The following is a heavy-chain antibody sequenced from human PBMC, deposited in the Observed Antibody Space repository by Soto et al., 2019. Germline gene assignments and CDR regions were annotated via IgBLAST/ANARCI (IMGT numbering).Heavy chain of an antibody. Sequence: EASVKVSCKASGYTVTGYDIHWVRQAPGQGLEWMGRIIPILGIANYAQKFQGRVTITADKSTSAAYMELSSLRSEDTAVYYCARYYYDSARWFDPWGQGTLVTVSS. CDR2: IIPILGIA. CDR1: GYTVTGYD. V-gene: IGHV1-69*04. J-gene: IGHJ5*02. CDR3: ARYYYDSARWFDP. D-gene: IGHD3-22*01.